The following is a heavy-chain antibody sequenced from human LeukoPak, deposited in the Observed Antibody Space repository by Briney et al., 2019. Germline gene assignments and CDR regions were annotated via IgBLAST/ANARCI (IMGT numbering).Heavy chain of an antibody. CDR1: GGTFSSYT. J-gene: IGHJ5*02. D-gene: IGHD3-22*01. V-gene: IGHV1-8*02. Sequence: ASVKVSCKASGGTFSSYTINWVRQATGQGLEWMGWMNPNSGNTGYAQKFQGRVTMTRNTSISTAYMELSSLRSEDTAVYYCARDSYYYDSSGYYRNWFDPWGQGTLVTVSS. CDR3: ARDSYYYDSSGYYRNWFDP. CDR2: MNPNSGNT.